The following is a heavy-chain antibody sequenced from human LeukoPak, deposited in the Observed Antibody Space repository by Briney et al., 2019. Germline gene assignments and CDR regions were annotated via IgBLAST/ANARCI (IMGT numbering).Heavy chain of an antibody. J-gene: IGHJ4*02. Sequence: SETLSLTCTVSGGSISSYSWSWIRQPPGKGLEWIGYIYYSGSTNYNPSLKSRVTISVDTSKNQFSLKLSSVTAADTAVYYCARAIAAAARFDYWGQGTLVTVSS. V-gene: IGHV4-59*01. CDR1: GGSISSYS. CDR2: IYYSGST. CDR3: ARAIAAAARFDY. D-gene: IGHD6-13*01.